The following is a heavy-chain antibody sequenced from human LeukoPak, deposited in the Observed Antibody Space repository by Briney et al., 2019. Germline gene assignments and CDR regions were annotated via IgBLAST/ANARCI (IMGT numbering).Heavy chain of an antibody. J-gene: IGHJ4*02. CDR2: MYHSGST. V-gene: IGHV4-30-2*01. CDR3: ARAIVVTAAPDY. D-gene: IGHD2-21*02. Sequence: TLSLTCAVSGGSISSGGYSWSWIRQPPGKGLEWIGYMYHSGSTYYNPSLKSRVTISVDRSKNQFSLKLSSVTAADTAVYYCARAIVVTAAPDYWGQGTLVTVSS. CDR1: GGSISSGGYS.